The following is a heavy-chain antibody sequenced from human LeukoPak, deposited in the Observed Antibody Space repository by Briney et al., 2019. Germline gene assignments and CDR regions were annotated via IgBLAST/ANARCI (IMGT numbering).Heavy chain of an antibody. CDR1: GFTFSSYW. V-gene: IGHV3-7*01. CDR3: ARDPGWMATSWFDY. Sequence: GGSLRLSCAASGFTFSSYWMSWVRQAPGKGLEWVANIKQDGSEKYYVDSVKGRFTISRINAKNSLYLQMNSLRAEDTAVYYCARDPGWMATSWFDYWGQGTLVTVSS. D-gene: IGHD5-24*01. J-gene: IGHJ4*02. CDR2: IKQDGSEK.